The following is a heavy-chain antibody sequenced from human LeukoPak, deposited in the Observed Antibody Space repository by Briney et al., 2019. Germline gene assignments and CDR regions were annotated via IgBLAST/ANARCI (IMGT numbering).Heavy chain of an antibody. CDR3: ATSPGAHPKWFDP. V-gene: IGHV3-23*01. J-gene: IGHJ5*02. CDR2: ISDSGGGT. D-gene: IGHD2-2*01. Sequence: GGSLRLSCAASGFTFSSFAFNWVRQAPGKGLEWVSGISDSGGGTYYGDSVKGRVTISRDNSKNTLHLEMNSLRAEDTAVYYCATSPGAHPKWFDPWGQGTLVIVSS. CDR1: GFTFSSFA.